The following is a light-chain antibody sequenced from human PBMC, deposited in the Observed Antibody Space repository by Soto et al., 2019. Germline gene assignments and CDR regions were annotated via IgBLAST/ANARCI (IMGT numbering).Light chain of an antibody. V-gene: IGLV1-40*01. CDR1: SSNIGAGYD. J-gene: IGLJ2*01. Sequence: QSALTQPPSVSGAPGQRVTISCTGSSSNIGAGYDVHWYQQLPGTAPKLLIYGNTNRPSGVPDRFSGSKSDTSGSLAITGLQAEDEADYYCQSYDSSLSAVVFGGGTKVTVL. CDR2: GNT. CDR3: QSYDSSLSAVV.